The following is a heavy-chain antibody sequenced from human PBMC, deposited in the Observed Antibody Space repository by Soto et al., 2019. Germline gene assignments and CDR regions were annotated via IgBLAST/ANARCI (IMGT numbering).Heavy chain of an antibody. CDR3: ARAPQTVAGAGIWY. CDR1: GYTFTSYG. V-gene: IGHV1-18*04. D-gene: IGHD6-13*01. Sequence: ASVKVSCKASGYTFTSYGISWVRQAPGQGLEWMGWISGYNGDTNYAQKLQGRVTMTTDTSTSTAYMELRSLRSDDTAVYYCARAPQTVAGAGIWYWGQGALVTVSS. J-gene: IGHJ4*02. CDR2: ISGYNGDT.